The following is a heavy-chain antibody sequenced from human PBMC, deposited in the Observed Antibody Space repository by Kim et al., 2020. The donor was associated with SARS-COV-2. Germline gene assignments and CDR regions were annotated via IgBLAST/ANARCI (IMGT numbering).Heavy chain of an antibody. CDR3: ARDRGAVPAAYFDY. CDR2: INQEGSAK. CDR1: GSTFSGYW. Sequence: GGSLRLSCAASGSTFSGYWMSWVRQTPRKGLEWVANINQEGSAKYYVDSVKGRFTISRDNAKNSLYLQMNSLRDEDTAVYYCARDRGAVPAAYFDYWGQGTLVTVSS. D-gene: IGHD6-19*01. J-gene: IGHJ4*02. V-gene: IGHV3-7*03.